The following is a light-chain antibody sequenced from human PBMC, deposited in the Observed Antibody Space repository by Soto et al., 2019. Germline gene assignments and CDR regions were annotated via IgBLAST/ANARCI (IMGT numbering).Light chain of an antibody. CDR2: LEGSGSY. CDR1: SGHSSYI. CDR3: ETWDSNTRV. V-gene: IGLV4-60*03. J-gene: IGLJ2*01. Sequence: QLVLTQSSSASASLGSSVKLTCTLSSGHSSYIIAWHQQQPRKAPRYLMKLEGSGSYNKGSGVPDRFSGSSSGADRYLTISNLQSEDEADYYCETWDSNTRVFGGGTKLTVL.